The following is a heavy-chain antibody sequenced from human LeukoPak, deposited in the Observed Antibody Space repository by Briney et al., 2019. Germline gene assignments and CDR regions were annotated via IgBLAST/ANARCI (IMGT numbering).Heavy chain of an antibody. D-gene: IGHD6-13*01. CDR1: GFSLSTNRVG. Sequence: SGPTLVNPTQTLTLTCTFSGFSLSTNRVGVGWVRQPPGKALEWLALIYWDDDKRYSPSLKSRLTITKDTSKNQVVLTMTNMDPVDTATYYCAHRRHIAAAGSLWDYWGQGTLVTVSS. V-gene: IGHV2-5*02. CDR3: AHRRHIAAAGSLWDY. CDR2: IYWDDDK. J-gene: IGHJ4*02.